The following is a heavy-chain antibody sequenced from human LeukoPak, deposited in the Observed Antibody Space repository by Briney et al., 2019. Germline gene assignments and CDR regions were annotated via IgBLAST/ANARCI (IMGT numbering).Heavy chain of an antibody. CDR3: ARGGFTAARPDAFDI. D-gene: IGHD6-6*01. Sequence: ASVKVSCKVSGYTPTELSMHWVRRAPGKGLEWMGGFDPEDGETIYAQKFQGRVTMTEDTSTDTAYMELSRLRSDDTAVYYCARGGFTAARPDAFDIWGQGTMVTVSS. CDR2: FDPEDGET. CDR1: GYTPTELS. V-gene: IGHV1-24*01. J-gene: IGHJ3*02.